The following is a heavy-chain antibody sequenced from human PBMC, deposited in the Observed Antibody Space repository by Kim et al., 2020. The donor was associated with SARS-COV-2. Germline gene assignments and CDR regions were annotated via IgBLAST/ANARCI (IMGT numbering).Heavy chain of an antibody. CDR1: GGSIATTTYS. CDR2: FYYDGSS. J-gene: IGHJ4*01. Sequence: SETLSLTCSVSGGSIATTTYSWGWIRQPPGKGLEWVGTFYYDGSSFYSSTLKSRATLSVDASKNQLALTLTSVTAADSAVYFCARIPADCSGGSCYAYFDAWGQGTLVTVSS. V-gene: IGHV4-39*01. CDR3: ARIPADCSGGSCYAYFDA. D-gene: IGHD2-15*01.